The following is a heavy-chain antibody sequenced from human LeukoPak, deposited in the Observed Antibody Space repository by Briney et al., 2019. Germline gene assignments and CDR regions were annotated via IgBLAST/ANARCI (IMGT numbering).Heavy chain of an antibody. V-gene: IGHV4-39*01. CDR3: ARPSYCSGGSCYSI. J-gene: IGHJ4*02. CDR2: IYYSGST. D-gene: IGHD2-15*01. Sequence: PSETLSLTCTVSGGSISSSSYYWGWIRQPPGKGLEWIGSIYYSGSTYYNPSLKSRVTISVDTSKNQFSLKLSSVTAADTAVYYCARPSYCSGGSCYSIWGQGTLVTVSS. CDR1: GGSISSSSYY.